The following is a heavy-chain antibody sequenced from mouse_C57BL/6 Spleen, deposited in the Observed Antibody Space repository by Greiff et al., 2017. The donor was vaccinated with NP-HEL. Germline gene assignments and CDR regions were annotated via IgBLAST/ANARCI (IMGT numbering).Heavy chain of an antibody. D-gene: IGHD2-3*01. Sequence: VQLKQSGPELVKPGASVKISCKASGYTFTDYYMNWVKQSHGKSLEWIGDINPNNGGTSYNQKFKGKATLTVDKSSSTAYMELRSLTSEDSAVYYCARRGYYVRPPDYWGQGTTLTVSS. CDR3: ARRGYYVRPPDY. V-gene: IGHV1-26*01. CDR2: INPNNGGT. CDR1: GYTFTDYY. J-gene: IGHJ2*01.